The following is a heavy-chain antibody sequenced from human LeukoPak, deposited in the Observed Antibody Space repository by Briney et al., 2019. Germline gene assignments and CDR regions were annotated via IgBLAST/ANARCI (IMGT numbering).Heavy chain of an antibody. CDR1: GFTFSSYD. CDR3: ARGRSSWDAFDI. D-gene: IGHD6-13*01. J-gene: IGHJ3*02. Sequence: GGSLRLSCAASGFTFSSYDMHWVRQATGKGLEWVSAIGTAGDPYYPGSVKGRFTISRENAKNSLYLQMSSLRAGDTAVYYCARGRSSWDAFDIWGQGTMATVSS. CDR2: IGTAGDP. V-gene: IGHV3-13*05.